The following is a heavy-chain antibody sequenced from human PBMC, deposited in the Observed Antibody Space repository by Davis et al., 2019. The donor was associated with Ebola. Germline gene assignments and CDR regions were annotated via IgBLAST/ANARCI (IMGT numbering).Heavy chain of an antibody. V-gene: IGHV3-9*01. Sequence: SLKISCAASGFTFDDYAMHWVRQAPGKGLEWVSGISWSSGSIGYEDSVKGRFTISRDNAKNSLYLQMNSLRAEDTALYYCAKDSSGWYGPLGYWGQGTLVTVSS. D-gene: IGHD6-19*01. J-gene: IGHJ4*02. CDR1: GFTFDDYA. CDR3: AKDSSGWYGPLGY. CDR2: ISWSSGSI.